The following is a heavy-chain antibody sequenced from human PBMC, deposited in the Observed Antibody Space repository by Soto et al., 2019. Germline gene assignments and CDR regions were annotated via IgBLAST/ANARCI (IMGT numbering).Heavy chain of an antibody. V-gene: IGHV6-1*01. D-gene: IGHD3-3*01. J-gene: IGHJ6*02. CDR1: GDSVSSNSAA. CDR2: TYYRSKWYN. Sequence: SETLSLTCAISGDSVSSNSAAWNWIRQSPSRGLEWLGRTYYRSKWYNDYAVSVKSRITINPDTSKNQFSLQLNSVTPEDTAVYYCARETGLFGMVIQDYYYGMDVWGQGTTVTVSS. CDR3: ARETGLFGMVIQDYYYGMDV.